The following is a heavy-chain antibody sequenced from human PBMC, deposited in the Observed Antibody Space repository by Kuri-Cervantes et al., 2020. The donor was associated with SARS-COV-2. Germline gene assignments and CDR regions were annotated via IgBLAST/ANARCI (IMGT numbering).Heavy chain of an antibody. CDR3: ARVGYSSEWLLYGGYYGMDV. Sequence: GESLKISCAASGFTFSSYGMHWVRQATGKGLEWVSAIGTAGDPYYPGSVKGRFTISRENAKNSLYLQMNSLRAGDTAVYYCARVGYSSEWLLYGGYYGMDVWGQGTTVTVSS. J-gene: IGHJ6*02. CDR1: GFTFSSYG. CDR2: IGTAGDP. V-gene: IGHV3-13*05. D-gene: IGHD3-3*01.